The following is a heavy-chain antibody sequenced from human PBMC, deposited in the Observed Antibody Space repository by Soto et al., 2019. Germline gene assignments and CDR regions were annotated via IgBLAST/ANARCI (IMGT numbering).Heavy chain of an antibody. J-gene: IGHJ3*02. CDR1: GGSVSSDSYF. CDR3: ARDREYSFGLTYDI. D-gene: IGHD3-3*01. CDR2: ASYRGIT. Sequence: SDTLSLTCTFSGGSVSSDSYFWSWVQHPPGKVMEWIGYASYRGITTYNPSLKSRVTILLGTSKNQISLNLRSVIAAYTAVYYCARDREYSFGLTYDIWGQGTMVT. V-gene: IGHV4-61*01.